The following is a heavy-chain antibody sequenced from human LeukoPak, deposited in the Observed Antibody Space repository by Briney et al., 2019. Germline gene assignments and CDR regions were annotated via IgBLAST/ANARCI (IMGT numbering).Heavy chain of an antibody. CDR1: GFTFSSYA. CDR3: AKVGQLPPYYYYGMDV. CDR2: ISGSGGST. V-gene: IGHV3-23*01. J-gene: IGHJ6*02. D-gene: IGHD2-2*01. Sequence: PGGSLRLSCAASGFTFSSYAMSWVRQAPGKGLEWVSAISGSGGSTYYADSVKGRFTISRDNSKNTLYLQMNSLRAEDTAVYYCAKVGQLPPYYYYGMDVWGQGTTVTVSS.